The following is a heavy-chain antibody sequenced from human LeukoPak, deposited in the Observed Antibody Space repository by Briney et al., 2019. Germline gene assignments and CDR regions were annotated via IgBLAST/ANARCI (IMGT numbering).Heavy chain of an antibody. J-gene: IGHJ4*02. CDR1: GYTFTSCD. V-gene: IGHV1-8*03. D-gene: IGHD6-6*01. CDR3: ARDGRGSSSSSNFDY. CDR2: MNPNSGNT. Sequence: ASVKVSSKASGYTFTSCDINWVRQATGQGLEWMGWMNPNSGNTGYAQKFQGRVTITRNTSISTAYMELSSLRSEDTAVYYCARDGRGSSSSSNFDYWGQGTLVTVSS.